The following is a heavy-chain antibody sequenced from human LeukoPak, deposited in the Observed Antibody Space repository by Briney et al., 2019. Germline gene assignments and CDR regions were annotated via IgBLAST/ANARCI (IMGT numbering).Heavy chain of an antibody. CDR2: INPSGGST. J-gene: IGHJ4*02. Sequence: ASVKVSCKASGYTFTSYYMHWVRQAPGQGLEWMGIINPSGGSTSYPQKSQGRVTMTRDTSTSTVYMELSSLRSEDTAVYYCARRVPYDSGNYYNPLGYWGQGTLVTVSS. CDR3: ARRVPYDSGNYYNPLGY. D-gene: IGHD3-10*01. CDR1: GYTFTSYY. V-gene: IGHV1-46*01.